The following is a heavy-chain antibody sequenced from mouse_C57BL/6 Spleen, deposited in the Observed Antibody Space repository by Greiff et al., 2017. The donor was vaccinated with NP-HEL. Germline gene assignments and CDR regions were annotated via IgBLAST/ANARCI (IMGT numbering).Heavy chain of an antibody. D-gene: IGHD4-1*01. CDR2: IWRGGST. CDR1: GFSLTSYG. CDR3: AKRGANWDDAMDY. J-gene: IGHJ4*01. Sequence: VQLQESGPGLVQPSQSLSITCTVSGFSLTSYGVHWVRQSPGKGLEWLGVIWRGGSTDYNAAFMSRLSITKDNSKSQVFFKMNSLQADDTAIYYCAKRGANWDDAMDYWGQGTSVTVSS. V-gene: IGHV2-5*01.